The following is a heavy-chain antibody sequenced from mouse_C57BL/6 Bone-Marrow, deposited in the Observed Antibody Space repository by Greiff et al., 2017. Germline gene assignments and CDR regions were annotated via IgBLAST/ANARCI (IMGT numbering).Heavy chain of an antibody. CDR3: AREVIYYYGSYYWYFDV. Sequence: EVKLMESGGGLVKPGGSLKLSCAASGLTFSSYAMSWVRQTPEKRLEWVATISDGGSYTYYPDNVKGRFTISRDNAKNNLYLQMSHLKSEDTAMYYCAREVIYYYGSYYWYFDVWGTGTTVTVSS. J-gene: IGHJ1*03. CDR2: ISDGGSYT. D-gene: IGHD1-1*01. V-gene: IGHV5-4*01. CDR1: GLTFSSYA.